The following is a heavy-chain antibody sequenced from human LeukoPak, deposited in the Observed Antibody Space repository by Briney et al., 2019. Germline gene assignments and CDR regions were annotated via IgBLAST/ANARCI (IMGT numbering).Heavy chain of an antibody. CDR2: ISGCGGST. Sequence: GGSLRLSCAASGFTFSSYGMSWVRQAPGKGVEWVSAISGCGGSTYYADSVKGRFTISRDNSKNTLYLQMNSLRAEDTAVYYCAKNLHYGDSPGYFDYWGQGTLVTVSS. J-gene: IGHJ4*02. D-gene: IGHD4-17*01. CDR1: GFTFSSYG. CDR3: AKNLHYGDSPGYFDY. V-gene: IGHV3-23*01.